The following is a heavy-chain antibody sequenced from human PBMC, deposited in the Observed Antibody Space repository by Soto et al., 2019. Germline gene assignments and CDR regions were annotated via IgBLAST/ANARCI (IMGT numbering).Heavy chain of an antibody. V-gene: IGHV3-23*01. CDR3: AKVWTRHDYYYYGMDV. CDR1: GFTFSSYA. J-gene: IGHJ6*02. CDR2: ISGSGGST. Sequence: EVQLLESGGGLVQPGGSLRLSCAASGFTFSSYAMSWVGQAPGKGLEWVSAISGSGGSTYYADSVKGRFTISRDNSKNTLYLQMNSLRAEDTAVYYCAKVWTRHDYYYYGMDVWGQGTTVTVSS. D-gene: IGHD1-1*01.